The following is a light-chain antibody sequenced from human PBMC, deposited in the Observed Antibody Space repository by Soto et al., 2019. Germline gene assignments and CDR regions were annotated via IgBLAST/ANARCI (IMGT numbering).Light chain of an antibody. V-gene: IGKV3D-20*02. CDR3: QERNRWPRGT. Sequence: EIVLTQSPGTLSLSPGERATLSCRASQSFSSSYLAWYQQKSGQAPRLLIYGASSRATGIPDRFSGSGSGTDFTLTISSLEPEDFAVYYCQERNRWPRGTFGAGTKVEIK. CDR2: GAS. J-gene: IGKJ4*01. CDR1: QSFSSSY.